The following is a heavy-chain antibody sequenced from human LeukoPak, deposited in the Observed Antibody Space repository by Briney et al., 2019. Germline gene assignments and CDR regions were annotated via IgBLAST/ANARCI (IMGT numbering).Heavy chain of an antibody. Sequence: SETLSLTCTVSGGTISSYYWSWIRQPAGKGLEWIGRIYTSGSTNYNPSLKSRVTMSIDTSKNQFSLKLTSVTAADTAVYYCARGPSSHYSDYFYFDYWGQGTLVTVSS. CDR3: ARGPSSHYSDYFYFDY. D-gene: IGHD4-11*01. CDR1: GGTISSYY. V-gene: IGHV4-4*07. CDR2: IYTSGST. J-gene: IGHJ4*02.